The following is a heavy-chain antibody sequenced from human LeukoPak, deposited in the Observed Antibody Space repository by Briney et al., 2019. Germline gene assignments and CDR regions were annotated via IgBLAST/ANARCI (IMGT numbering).Heavy chain of an antibody. J-gene: IGHJ2*01. D-gene: IGHD4-23*01. V-gene: IGHV4-39*07. CDR2: IYSRGST. CDR3: ARGDYGGNSGWYFDL. Sequence: SETLSLTCTVSGGSISSSSYYWGWIRQPPGKGLEWIGSIYSRGSTYYNPSLKSRVTVSLHTSKRQFSLKLSSVTAADTAVYYCARGDYGGNSGWYFDLWGRGTLVTVSS. CDR1: GGSISSSSYY.